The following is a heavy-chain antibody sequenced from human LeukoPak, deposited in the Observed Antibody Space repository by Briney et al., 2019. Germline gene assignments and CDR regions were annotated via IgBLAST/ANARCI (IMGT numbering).Heavy chain of an antibody. CDR1: DSNIGTYA. J-gene: IGHJ6*03. Sequence: PGGSLRLSCGAPDSNIGTYAVTWVRQVPGKGLEWVSGMSGGGLSTYYADSVKGRFTISRDNSKNTLYLQMNSLRAEDTAVYYCAKAGNERGYSGYDYYYYYYYMDVWGKGTTVTVSS. V-gene: IGHV3-23*01. CDR3: AKAGNERGYSGYDYYYYYYYMDV. CDR2: MSGGGLST. D-gene: IGHD5-12*01.